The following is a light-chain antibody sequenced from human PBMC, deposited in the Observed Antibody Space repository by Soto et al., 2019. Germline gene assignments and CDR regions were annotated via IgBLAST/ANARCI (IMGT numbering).Light chain of an antibody. J-gene: IGKJ1*01. CDR3: QQSYSTPTWT. CDR2: DAS. V-gene: IGKV1-5*01. CDR1: QNIRNW. Sequence: GDILTITCRASQNIRNWLAWYQQKPGKPPKPLIYDASSMKSGVPARFSGSGSGTDFTLTISRLEPEDFATYYCQQSYSTPTWTFGQGTQVDIK.